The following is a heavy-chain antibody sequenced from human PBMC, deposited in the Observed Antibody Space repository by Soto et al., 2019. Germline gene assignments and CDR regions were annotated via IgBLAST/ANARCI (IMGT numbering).Heavy chain of an antibody. CDR2: IYHSGST. CDR3: ASRGGYRTFDY. J-gene: IGHJ4*02. V-gene: IGHV4-4*02. CDR1: GASISTNNW. D-gene: IGHD5-12*01. Sequence: SETLSLTCAVSGASISTNNWWTWVRQPPGKGLEWIGEIYHSGSTYYNPSLRGRVTISIDRSKNQFSLNLSSVTAADTAVYYCASRGGYRTFDYWGQGTLVTVSS.